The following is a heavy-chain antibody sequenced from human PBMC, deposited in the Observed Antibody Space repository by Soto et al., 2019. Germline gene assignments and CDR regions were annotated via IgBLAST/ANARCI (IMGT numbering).Heavy chain of an antibody. CDR1: GYTLTNYG. CDR3: VRDWQLSP. J-gene: IGHJ5*02. V-gene: IGHV1-18*01. D-gene: IGHD1-1*01. CDR2: ISGHNGNT. Sequence: QVQLVQSGDEVKKTGASVKVSCRASGYTLTNYGISWVRQAPGQGLFWMGWISGHNGNTNYAQNVQGRLTLTIDTSTNTAYVELMSLKIDDTAMYYCVRDWQLSPWGQGTLVTVSS.